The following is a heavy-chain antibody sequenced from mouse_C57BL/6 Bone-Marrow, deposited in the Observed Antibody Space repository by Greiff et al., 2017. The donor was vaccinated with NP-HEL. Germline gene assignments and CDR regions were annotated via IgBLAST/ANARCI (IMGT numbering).Heavy chain of an antibody. CDR2: IHPNSGST. D-gene: IGHD2-5*01. J-gene: IGHJ2*01. V-gene: IGHV1-64*01. Sequence: QVQLKQPGAELVKPGASVKLSCKASGYTFTSYWMHWVKQRPGQGLEWIGMIHPNSGSTNYNEKFKSKATLTVDKSSSTAYMQLSSLTSEDSAVYYCARSGGLYSNYGGGYWGQGTTLTVSS. CDR1: GYTFTSYW. CDR3: ARSGGLYSNYGGGY.